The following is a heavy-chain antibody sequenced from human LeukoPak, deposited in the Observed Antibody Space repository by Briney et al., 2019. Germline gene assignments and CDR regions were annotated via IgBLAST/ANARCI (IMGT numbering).Heavy chain of an antibody. J-gene: IGHJ4*02. D-gene: IGHD5-18*01. V-gene: IGHV1-46*01. CDR3: ARDHNRDTAMVTGIDDY. CDR2: INPSGGST. CDR1: GYTFTSYY. Sequence: ASVKVSCKPSGYTFTSYYMHWVPQAPGQGLKGMGRINPSGGSTSYAQKFQGRVTMTRNTSTSTVYMELSRLRSERTAVSYCARDHNRDTAMVTGIDDYWGQGALVTVSS.